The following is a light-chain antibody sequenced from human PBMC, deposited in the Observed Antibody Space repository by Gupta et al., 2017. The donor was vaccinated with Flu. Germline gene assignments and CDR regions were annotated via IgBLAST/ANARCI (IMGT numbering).Light chain of an antibody. J-gene: IGLJ3*02. CDR2: RND. Sequence: QSALPEAPSASRTPGHRVTIPCSGSTSNIGSNFVFWYQQLPGTAPKLLIYRNDQRPSGVPDRFSGSRSGTSSSLAISGLRAEDEADYYCATWDDSLSEWVFGGGTKVTVL. CDR3: ATWDDSLSEWV. CDR1: TSNIGSNF. V-gene: IGLV1-47*01.